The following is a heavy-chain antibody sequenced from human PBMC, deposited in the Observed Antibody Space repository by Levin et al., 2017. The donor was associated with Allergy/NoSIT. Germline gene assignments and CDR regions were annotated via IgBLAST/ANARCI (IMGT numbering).Heavy chain of an antibody. Sequence: PGGSLRLSCAASGLAFSSFAMSWVRQAPGKGLEWVSTVSASGTSTYYADSVKGRFTVSRDNSKDTVYLQMNSLRVEDTAVYSCAKVGTLGSDWYFFFQHWGQGALVIVSS. CDR2: VSASGTST. D-gene: IGHD6-19*01. CDR3: AKVGTLGSDWYFFFQH. CDR1: GLAFSSFA. V-gene: IGHV3-23*01. J-gene: IGHJ1*01.